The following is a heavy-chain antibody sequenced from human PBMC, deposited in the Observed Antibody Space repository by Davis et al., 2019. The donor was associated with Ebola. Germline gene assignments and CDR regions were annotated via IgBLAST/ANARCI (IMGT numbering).Heavy chain of an antibody. J-gene: IGHJ4*02. V-gene: IGHV3-43*02. CDR3: ARDLGEWELLVGFDY. D-gene: IGHD1-26*01. CDR1: GFTFDDYA. CDR2: ISGDGGST. Sequence: GESLKISCAASGFTFDDYAMHWVRQAQGKGLEWVSLISGDGGSTYYADSVKGRFTISRDNSKNTLYLQMNSLRAEDAAVYYCARDLGEWELLVGFDYWGQGTLVTVSS.